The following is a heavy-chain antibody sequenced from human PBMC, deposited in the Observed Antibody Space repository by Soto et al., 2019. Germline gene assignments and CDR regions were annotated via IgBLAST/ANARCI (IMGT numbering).Heavy chain of an antibody. CDR1: GFTFSSYA. Sequence: PGGSLRLSCAASGFTFSSYAMHWVRQAPGKGLEWVAVISYDGSNKYYADSVKGRFTISRDNSKNTLYLQMNSLRAEDTAVYYCARDSLAFPVRGNGAFDIWGQGTMVTVS. D-gene: IGHD3-10*01. CDR3: ARDSLAFPVRGNGAFDI. CDR2: ISYDGSNK. V-gene: IGHV3-30-3*01. J-gene: IGHJ3*02.